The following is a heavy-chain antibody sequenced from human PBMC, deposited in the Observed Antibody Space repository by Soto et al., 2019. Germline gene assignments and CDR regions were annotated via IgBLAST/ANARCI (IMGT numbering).Heavy chain of an antibody. V-gene: IGHV3-23*01. D-gene: IGHD2-21*01. CDR3: AKDRMDHNSVWDPFDI. CDR1: GFTFTTFA. J-gene: IGHJ3*02. CDR2: IAGGDPDR. Sequence: LRLSCAASGFTFTTFAMSWVRQAPGKGLEWVSGIAGGDPDRYYADSEKGRFTFSRDNSRNTVFMQMNSQRAEDTAIDYCAKDRMDHNSVWDPFDIGGQETMVTVS.